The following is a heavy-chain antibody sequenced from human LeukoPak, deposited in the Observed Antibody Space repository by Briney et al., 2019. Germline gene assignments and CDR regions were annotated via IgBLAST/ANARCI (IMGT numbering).Heavy chain of an antibody. V-gene: IGHV4-34*01. CDR2: INHSGST. Sequence: PSETLSLTCAVYGGSFSGYYWSWIRQPPGKGLEWIGEINHSGSTNYNPSLKSRVTISVDTSKNQFSLKLSSVTAADTAVYYCARVSRWLVRNWFDPWGQGTLVTDSS. CDR1: GGSFSGYY. D-gene: IGHD6-19*01. J-gene: IGHJ5*02. CDR3: ARVSRWLVRNWFDP.